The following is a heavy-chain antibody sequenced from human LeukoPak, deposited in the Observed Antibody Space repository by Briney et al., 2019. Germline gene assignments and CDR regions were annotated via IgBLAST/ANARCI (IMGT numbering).Heavy chain of an antibody. CDR3: ARTIYTSNYDILTGYHDY. V-gene: IGHV1-69*02. D-gene: IGHD3-9*01. CDR2: IIPILGIA. Sequence: ASVKVSCKASGGTFSSYTISWVRQAPGQGLEWMGRIIPILGIANYAQKFQGRVTITADKSTSTAYMELSSLRSEDTAVYYCARTIYTSNYDILTGYHDYWGQGTLVTVSS. J-gene: IGHJ4*02. CDR1: GGTFSSYT.